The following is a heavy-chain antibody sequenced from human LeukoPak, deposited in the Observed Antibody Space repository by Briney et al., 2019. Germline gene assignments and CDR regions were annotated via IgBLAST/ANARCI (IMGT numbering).Heavy chain of an antibody. Sequence: GGSLRLSCAASGFAFSSYAMSWVRQAPGKGLEWVSAIRGSGGSTYYADSVKGRFTISRDNSKNMLYLQMNGLRAEDTAVYFCAKESFGGRYSGFDDWGQGTLVTVSS. V-gene: IGHV3-23*01. CDR3: AKESFGGRYSGFDD. CDR1: GFAFSSYA. D-gene: IGHD1-26*01. J-gene: IGHJ4*02. CDR2: IRGSGGST.